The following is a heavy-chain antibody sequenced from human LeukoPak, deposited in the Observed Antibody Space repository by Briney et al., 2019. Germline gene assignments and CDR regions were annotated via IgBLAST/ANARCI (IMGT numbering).Heavy chain of an antibody. J-gene: IGHJ6*03. CDR2: INPNSGGT. D-gene: IGHD3-22*01. CDR3: ARDNGYYYDSSFFPYYMDV. Sequence: ASVRVSCKASGYTFTGYYMHWVRQAPGQGLEWMGWINPNSGGTNYAQKFQGRVTMTRDTSISTAYMELSRLRSDDTALYYCARDNGYYYDSSFFPYYMDVWGKGTTVTVSS. V-gene: IGHV1-2*02. CDR1: GYTFTGYY.